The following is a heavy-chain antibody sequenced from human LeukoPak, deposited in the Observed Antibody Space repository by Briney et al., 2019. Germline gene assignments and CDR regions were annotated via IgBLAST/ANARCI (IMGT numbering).Heavy chain of an antibody. CDR2: IYHSGST. V-gene: IGHV4-4*02. Sequence: PSETLSLTYAVSGGSISSSNWWSWIRQPPGKGLEWIGEIYHSGSTNYNPSLKSRVTISVDKSKNQFSLKLSSVTAADTAVYYCARDFDYGDYTALPYGMDVWGQGTTVTVSS. CDR3: ARDFDYGDYTALPYGMDV. CDR1: GGSISSSNW. J-gene: IGHJ6*02. D-gene: IGHD4-17*01.